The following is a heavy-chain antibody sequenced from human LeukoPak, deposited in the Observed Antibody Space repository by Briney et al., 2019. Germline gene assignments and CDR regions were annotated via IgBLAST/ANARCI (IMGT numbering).Heavy chain of an antibody. V-gene: IGHV4-34*01. CDR2: INHSGST. Sequence: SETLSLTCAVYGGSFSGYYWSWIRQPPGKGLEWIGEINHSGSTNYNPSLKSRVTISVDTSKNQFSLKLSSVTAADTAVYYCARSGPYSSSSGGRNWFDPWGQGTLVTVSS. J-gene: IGHJ5*02. D-gene: IGHD6-6*01. CDR1: GGSFSGYY. CDR3: ARSGPYSSSSGGRNWFDP.